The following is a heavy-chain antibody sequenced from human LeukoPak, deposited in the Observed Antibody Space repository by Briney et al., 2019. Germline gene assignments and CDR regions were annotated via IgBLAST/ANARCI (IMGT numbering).Heavy chain of an antibody. Sequence: SETLSLTCSVSGGSVSSSSYYWGWIRQPPGKGLEWIGYIYYSGSTNYNPSLKSRVTISVDTSKNQFSLKLSSVTAADTAVYYCARHVSGSYYIYFDYWGQGTLVTVSS. J-gene: IGHJ4*02. CDR2: IYYSGST. D-gene: IGHD1-26*01. V-gene: IGHV4-61*05. CDR1: GGSVSSSSYY. CDR3: ARHVSGSYYIYFDY.